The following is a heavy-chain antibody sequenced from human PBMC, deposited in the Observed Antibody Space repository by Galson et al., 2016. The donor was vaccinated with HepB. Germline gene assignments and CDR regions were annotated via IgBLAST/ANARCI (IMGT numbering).Heavy chain of an antibody. CDR1: GFTFSSYA. CDR2: VSGSSRA. CDR3: SRGSQDNIEVDGDLEQDY. D-gene: IGHD2-15*01. Sequence: SLRLSCAASGFTFSSYAMSWVRQAPGKGLEWVSAVSGSSRAYYADSVKGRFTISRDNSKNTLYVQMNNLRVEDTAVYYCSRGSQDNIEVDGDLEQDYWGQGTLVTVSS. J-gene: IGHJ4*02. V-gene: IGHV3-23*01.